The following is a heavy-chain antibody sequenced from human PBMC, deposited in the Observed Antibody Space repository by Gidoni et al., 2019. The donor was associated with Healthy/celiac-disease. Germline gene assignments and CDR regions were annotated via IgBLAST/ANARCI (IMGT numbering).Heavy chain of an antibody. Sequence: QVQLVGSGGGLVKPGVSLRLSCAASGFTFSDYYMIWIRQAPGKWRECVSYISSSGSTIYYADSVNGRFTISRDNAKNFLYLQMTSLRAEDTAVYYCSRGVWNPKVYFDYWGQGTLVTVSS. CDR3: SRGVWNPKVYFDY. D-gene: IGHD1-1*01. CDR1: GFTFSDYY. CDR2: ISSSGSTI. J-gene: IGHJ4*02. V-gene: IGHV3-11*01.